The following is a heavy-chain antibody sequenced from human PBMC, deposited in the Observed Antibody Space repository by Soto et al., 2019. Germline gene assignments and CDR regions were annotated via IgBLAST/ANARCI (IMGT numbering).Heavy chain of an antibody. V-gene: IGHV3-13*01. Sequence: EVQLVESGGGLVQPGGSLRLSCAASGFTFSSYDMHWVRQATGTGLEWVSAIGTAGDTYYPGSVKGRFTISRENAKNSLYLQMNSLRAGDTAVYYCARSDLDSSGWYSAFDIWGQGTIVTVSS. CDR1: GFTFSSYD. D-gene: IGHD6-19*01. CDR3: ARSDLDSSGWYSAFDI. CDR2: IGTAGDT. J-gene: IGHJ3*02.